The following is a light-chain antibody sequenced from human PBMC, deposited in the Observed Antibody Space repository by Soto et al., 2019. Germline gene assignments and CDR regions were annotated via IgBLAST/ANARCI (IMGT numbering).Light chain of an antibody. Sequence: QSVLTQPASVSGSPGQSITISCTGTSSDVRGYNYVSWYQQHPGKAPKLMIYEVSNRPSGVSNRFSGSKSDNTASLTISGLQAEDEADYYCSSYAGSNMGVFGTGTKLTVL. J-gene: IGLJ1*01. V-gene: IGLV2-14*01. CDR3: SSYAGSNMGV. CDR2: EVS. CDR1: SSDVRGYNY.